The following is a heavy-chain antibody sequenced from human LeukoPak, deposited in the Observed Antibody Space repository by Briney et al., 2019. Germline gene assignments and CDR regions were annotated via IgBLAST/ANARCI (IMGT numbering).Heavy chain of an antibody. CDR3: ARGGILDIVVVPAAGLGVPLDYFDY. J-gene: IGHJ4*02. CDR2: IYHSGST. Sequence: SETLSLTCAVSGYSISSGYYWGWIRQPPGKGLEWIGSIYHSGSTYYNPSLKSRVTISVDTSKNQFSLKLSFVTAADTAVYYCARGGILDIVVVPAAGLGVPLDYFDYWGQGTLVTVSS. D-gene: IGHD2-2*01. V-gene: IGHV4-38-2*01. CDR1: GYSISSGYY.